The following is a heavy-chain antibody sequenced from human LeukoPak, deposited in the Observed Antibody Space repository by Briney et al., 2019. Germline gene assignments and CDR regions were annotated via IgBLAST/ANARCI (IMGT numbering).Heavy chain of an antibody. CDR1: GFTVSSDY. Sequence: GGSLTLSCAASGFTVSSDYMNWVRRAPGKGLEWVSVLYADGGTSYADSVKGRFTVSRDNSKNTLFLQMNSLRVEDTAVYYCARDEAVNWFDPWGQGTLVTVSS. V-gene: IGHV3-66*01. CDR2: LYADGGT. CDR3: ARDEAVNWFDP. D-gene: IGHD6-19*01. J-gene: IGHJ5*02.